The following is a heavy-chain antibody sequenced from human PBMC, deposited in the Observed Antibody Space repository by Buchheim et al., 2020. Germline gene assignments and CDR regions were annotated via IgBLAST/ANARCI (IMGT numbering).Heavy chain of an antibody. D-gene: IGHD6-13*01. CDR2: IYYSGST. J-gene: IGHJ6*02. CDR1: FGSISSYY. V-gene: IGHV4-59*01. CDR3: AREVVAAAGNYYYYYGMDV. Sequence: QVQLQESGPGLVKPSETMSLTCTVSFGSISSYYWSWIRQPPGKGLEWIGYIYYSGSTNYNPSLKSRVTISVDTSKNQFSLKLSSVTAADTAVYYCAREVVAAAGNYYYYYGMDVWGQGTT.